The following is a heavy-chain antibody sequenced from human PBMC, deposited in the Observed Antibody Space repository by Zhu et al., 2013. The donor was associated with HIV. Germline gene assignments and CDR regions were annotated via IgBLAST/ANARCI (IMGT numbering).Heavy chain of an antibody. CDR1: GYTFSDYY. Sequence: QVQLVQSGTEVKKPGASVKISCKTSGYTFSDYYVHWVRQAPGQGLEWLGMVNPSGGASIYGQSFQDKITLTAATSTATVNMELNRLNSDDTAVYYCVRVAVPWATAGDYWGQGTLVTVSS. CDR2: VNPSGGAS. D-gene: IGHD6-13*01. CDR3: VRVAVPWATAGDY. V-gene: IGHV1-46*01. J-gene: IGHJ4*02.